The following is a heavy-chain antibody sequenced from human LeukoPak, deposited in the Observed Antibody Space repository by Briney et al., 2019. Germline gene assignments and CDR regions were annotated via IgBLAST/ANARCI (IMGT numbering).Heavy chain of an antibody. D-gene: IGHD3-9*01. CDR1: GFTFSSYA. V-gene: IGHV3-23*01. Sequence: PGGSLRLSCAASGFTFSSYAMSWVRQAPGGGLEWVSAISGSGGSTYYADSVKGRFTISRVNSKNTLYLQMNSLRAEDTAVYYCAKPTGTRYFEWFGNDYWGQGTLVTVSS. CDR3: AKPTGTRYFEWFGNDY. CDR2: ISGSGGST. J-gene: IGHJ4*02.